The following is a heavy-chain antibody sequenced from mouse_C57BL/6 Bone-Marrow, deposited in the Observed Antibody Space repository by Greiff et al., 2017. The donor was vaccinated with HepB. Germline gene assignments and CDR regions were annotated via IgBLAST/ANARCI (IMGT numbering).Heavy chain of an antibody. CDR2: IRNKANGYTT. J-gene: IGHJ4*01. Sequence: EVQLVESGGGLVQPGGSLSLSCAASGFTFTDYYMSWVRQPPGKALEWLGFIRNKANGYTTEYSASVKGRFTISRDNSQSILYLQMHALRAEDSATYYSARPAQATGYAMDYSGQGTSVTVSS. CDR1: GFTFTDYY. D-gene: IGHD3-2*02. V-gene: IGHV7-3*01. CDR3: ARPAQATGYAMDY.